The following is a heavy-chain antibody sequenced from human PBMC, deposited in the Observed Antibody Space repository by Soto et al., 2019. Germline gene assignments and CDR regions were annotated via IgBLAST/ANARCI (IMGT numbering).Heavy chain of an antibody. J-gene: IGHJ4*02. CDR1: GFIFRSFW. D-gene: IGHD2-2*01. CDR3: ASRYLEYCFSSACSAPYDV. Sequence: GGSLRLSCAASGFIFRSFWMSWVRQAPGKGLEWVANIKQDGTEKNYLDSVKGRFTISRDNAKNSLYLQMNSLRAEDTAVYYCASRYLEYCFSSACSAPYDVRGQGSPVTVSS. CDR2: IKQDGTEK. V-gene: IGHV3-7*05.